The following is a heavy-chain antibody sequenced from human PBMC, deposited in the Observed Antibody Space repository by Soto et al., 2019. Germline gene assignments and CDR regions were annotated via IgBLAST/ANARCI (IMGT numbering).Heavy chain of an antibody. Sequence: PGESLKISCKGSGYNFNSNWISWVRQMPGKGLEWMGRIDPGDSYTNYSPSFQGHVTISSDNSISTAYLQWSSLKASDTAMYYCARDIVVVPAAIVDYNYGMDVWGQGTTVTSP. CDR2: IDPGDSYT. CDR1: GYNFNSNW. D-gene: IGHD2-2*01. V-gene: IGHV5-10-1*01. CDR3: ARDIVVVPAAIVDYNYGMDV. J-gene: IGHJ6*02.